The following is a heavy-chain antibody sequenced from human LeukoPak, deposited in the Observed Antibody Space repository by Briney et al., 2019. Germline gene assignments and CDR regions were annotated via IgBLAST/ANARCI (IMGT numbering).Heavy chain of an antibody. J-gene: IGHJ4*02. Sequence: ASVKVSCKASGYTFTSYDINWVRQATGQGLEWMGWMNPNSGNTGYAQKFQGRVTITRNTSISTAYMELSSLRSEDTAVYCCARAEYGDSGYFDYWGQGTLVTVSS. CDR2: MNPNSGNT. V-gene: IGHV1-8*03. CDR3: ARAEYGDSGYFDY. CDR1: GYTFTSYD. D-gene: IGHD4-17*01.